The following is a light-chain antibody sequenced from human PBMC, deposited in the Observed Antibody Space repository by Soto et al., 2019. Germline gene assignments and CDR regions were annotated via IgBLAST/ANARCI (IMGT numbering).Light chain of an antibody. CDR2: DNN. CDR1: SFNIGNSY. V-gene: IGLV1-51*01. CDR3: GTWDASLSAVV. Sequence: QSVLTQPPSVSAASGQKVTISCSGSSFNIGNSYVSWYQQLPGRAPKLLIYDNNKRPSGIPDRFSGSKSGSSATLGITGLQTGDEADYYCGTWDASLSAVVFGRGTKLTVL. J-gene: IGLJ2*01.